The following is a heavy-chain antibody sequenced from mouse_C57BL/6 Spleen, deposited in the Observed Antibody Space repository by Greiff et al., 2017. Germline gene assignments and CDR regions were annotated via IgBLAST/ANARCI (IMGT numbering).Heavy chain of an antibody. D-gene: IGHD1-1*01. CDR2: ISYDGSN. CDR3: AALLLQYYFDD. CDR1: GYSITSGYY. J-gene: IGHJ2*01. V-gene: IGHV3-6*01. Sequence: ESGPGLVKPSQSLSLTCSVTGYSITSGYYWNWIRQFPGNKLEWMGYISYDGSNNYNPSLKNRISITRDTSKNHFFLKLNSVTTEDTATYYCAALLLQYYFDDWGKGTTLTVSS.